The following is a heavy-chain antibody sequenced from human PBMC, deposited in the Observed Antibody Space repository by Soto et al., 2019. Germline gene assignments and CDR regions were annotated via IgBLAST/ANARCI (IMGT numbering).Heavy chain of an antibody. CDR3: AKMGFRSGTGTDDYTMDV. Sequence: GGSLRLSCAASGFTYSTYAMRWVRQAPGKGPERVSVMTGSGSSSYYADSVKGRFTISRDNSKKTLYLQMKRLGSEDTAVYYSAKMGFRSGTGTDDYTMDVWGQGTTVTVSS. J-gene: IGHJ6*02. CDR2: MTGSGSSS. CDR1: GFTYSTYA. D-gene: IGHD5-12*01. V-gene: IGHV3-23*01.